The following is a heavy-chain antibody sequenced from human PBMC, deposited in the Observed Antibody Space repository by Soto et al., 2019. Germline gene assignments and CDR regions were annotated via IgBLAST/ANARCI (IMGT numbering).Heavy chain of an antibody. V-gene: IGHV3-48*02. CDR1: GFTFSSYS. Sequence: EVQLVESGGGLVQPGGSLRLSCAASGFTFSSYSMNWVRQAPGKGLEWVSYISSSSSTIYYADSVKGRLTISRDNAKNSLYLQMNSLRDVDTAVFYCARGRGCSGGSCYTGMGYWGRGTLVTVSS. CDR3: ARGRGCSGGSCYTGMGY. D-gene: IGHD2-15*01. CDR2: ISSSSSTI. J-gene: IGHJ4*02.